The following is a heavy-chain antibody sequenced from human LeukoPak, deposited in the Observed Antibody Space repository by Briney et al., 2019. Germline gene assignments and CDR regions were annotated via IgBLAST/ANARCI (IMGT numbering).Heavy chain of an antibody. CDR3: SRQYSSGWPWFDP. CDR1: GGSISSGGYY. J-gene: IGHJ5*02. CDR2: IYYSGST. V-gene: IGHV4-39*01. D-gene: IGHD6-19*01. Sequence: SETLSLTCTVSGGSISSGGYYWGWIRQPPGKGLEWIGSIYYSGSTDYNPSLKSRVTISVDTSKNQFSLKLTSVTAADGGVYYCSRQYSSGWPWFDPWGQGTLVTVSS.